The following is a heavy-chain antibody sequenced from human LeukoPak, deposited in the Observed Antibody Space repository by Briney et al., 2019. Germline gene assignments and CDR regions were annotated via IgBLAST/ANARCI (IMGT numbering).Heavy chain of an antibody. CDR1: GFTFSDYY. Sequence: PGGSLRLSCAASGFTFSDYYMSWIRQAPGKGLEWVSYISSSGSTIYYADSVKGRFTISRDNAKNSLYLQMNSLRAEDTAVYYCARIERGYSYGGRETLYYYYYMDVWGKGTTVTVSS. CDR2: ISSSGSTI. V-gene: IGHV3-11*01. D-gene: IGHD5-18*01. J-gene: IGHJ6*03. CDR3: ARIERGYSYGGRETLYYYYYMDV.